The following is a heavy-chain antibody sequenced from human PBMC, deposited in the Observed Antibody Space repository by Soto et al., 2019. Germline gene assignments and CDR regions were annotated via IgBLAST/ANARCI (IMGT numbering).Heavy chain of an antibody. CDR2: ISAYNGNT. D-gene: IGHD2-2*01. J-gene: IGHJ5*02. Sequence: ASVKVSCKASGYTFTSYGISWVRQAPGQGLEWMGWISAYNGNTNYAQKLQGRVTMTTDTSTSTAYMELRSLRSDDTAVYYCARDLFSGTHCISTSCRTHDNWFDPWGQGTLVTVSS. CDR1: GYTFTSYG. V-gene: IGHV1-18*01. CDR3: ARDLFSGTHCISTSCRTHDNWFDP.